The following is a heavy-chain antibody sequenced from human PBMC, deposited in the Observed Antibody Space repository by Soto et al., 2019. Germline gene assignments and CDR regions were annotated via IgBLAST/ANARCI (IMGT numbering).Heavy chain of an antibody. CDR2: IKQDGSEK. CDR1: GFTFSSYW. V-gene: IGHV3-7*03. CDR3: ARGGSGYYTVDYYYGMDV. Sequence: EVQLVESGGGLVQPGGSLRLSCAASGFTFSSYWMSWVRQAPGKGLEWVANIKQDGSEKYYVDSVKGRFTISRDNAKNSLYLQMNSLRAEDTAVYYCARGGSGYYTVDYYYGMDVWGQGTTVTVSS. J-gene: IGHJ6*02. D-gene: IGHD3-3*01.